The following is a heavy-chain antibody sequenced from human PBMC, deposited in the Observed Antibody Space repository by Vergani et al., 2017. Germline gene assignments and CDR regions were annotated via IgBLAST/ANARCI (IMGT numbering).Heavy chain of an antibody. Sequence: QVQLQESGPGLVKPSETLSLTCTVSGGSISSYYWSWIRQPPGKGLEWIGYIYYSGSTNYNPSLKSRVTISVDTSKNQFSLKLSSVTAADTAVYYCARGITMVRESPPYYFDYWGQGTLVTGSS. CDR1: GGSISSYY. CDR3: ARGITMVRESPPYYFDY. D-gene: IGHD3-10*01. CDR2: IYYSGST. J-gene: IGHJ4*02. V-gene: IGHV4-59*01.